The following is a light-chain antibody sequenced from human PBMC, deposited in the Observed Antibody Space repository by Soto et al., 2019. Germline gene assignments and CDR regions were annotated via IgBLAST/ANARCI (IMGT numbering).Light chain of an antibody. CDR1: QSISSY. V-gene: IGKV1-39*01. Sequence: DIQMTQSPSSLSASVGDRVTITCRASQSISSYLNWYQQKPGKAPKLLIYAASSLQSGVPSRFSGGGSGTEFTLTISSLQPEDFATYYCQQSYSTPYTFGQGTKLEIK. CDR3: QQSYSTPYT. J-gene: IGKJ2*01. CDR2: AAS.